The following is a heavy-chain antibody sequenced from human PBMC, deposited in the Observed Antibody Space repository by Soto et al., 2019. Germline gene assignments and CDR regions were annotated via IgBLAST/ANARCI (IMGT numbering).Heavy chain of an antibody. Sequence: QVQLVQSGAEVKKPGASVKVSCKASGYTFTGYYMHWVRQAPGQGLEWMGWINPNSGGTNYAQKFQGWVTMTRDTXIXTXXMELSRLRSDDTAVYYCARGETDYGGNRWVSSFDYWGQGTLVTVSS. J-gene: IGHJ4*02. CDR2: INPNSGGT. CDR1: GYTFTGYY. V-gene: IGHV1-2*04. CDR3: ARGETDYGGNRWVSSFDY. D-gene: IGHD4-17*01.